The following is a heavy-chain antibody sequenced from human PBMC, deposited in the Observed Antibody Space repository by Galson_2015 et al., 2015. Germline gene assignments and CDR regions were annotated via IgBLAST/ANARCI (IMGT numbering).Heavy chain of an antibody. CDR1: GFTFSNYW. V-gene: IGHV3-7*01. Sequence: ASGFTFSNYWMNWVRQAPGKGLEWVANIKQDGSDKYYVDSVKGRFTISRDNAKSSLFLQMNSLRADDTAVYYCARGRFGAFDYWGQGTLVTVSS. D-gene: IGHD3-16*01. CDR3: ARGRFGAFDY. J-gene: IGHJ4*02. CDR2: IKQDGSDK.